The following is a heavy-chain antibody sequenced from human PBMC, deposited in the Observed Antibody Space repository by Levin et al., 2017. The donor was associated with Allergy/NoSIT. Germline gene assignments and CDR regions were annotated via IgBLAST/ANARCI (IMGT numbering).Heavy chain of an antibody. Sequence: GESLKISCKASGYTFTSYGISWVRQAPGQGLEWMGWISAYNGNTNYAQKLQGRVTMTTDTSTSTAYMELRSLRSDDTAVYYCARVRDVNWFDPWGQGTLVTVS. CDR3: ARVRDVNWFDP. CDR2: ISAYNGNT. J-gene: IGHJ5*02. CDR1: GYTFTSYG. V-gene: IGHV1-18*01.